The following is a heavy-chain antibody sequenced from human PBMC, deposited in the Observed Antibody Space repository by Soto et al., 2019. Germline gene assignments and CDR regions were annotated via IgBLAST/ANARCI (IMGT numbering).Heavy chain of an antibody. V-gene: IGHV4-34*01. CDR3: ARDLIAAAGKDYFDY. CDR2: INHSGST. CDR1: GGSFSGYY. Sequence: PSETLSLTCAVYGGSFSGYYWSWIRQPPGKGLEWIGEINHSGSTNYNPSLKSRVTISVDTSKNQFSLKLSSVTAADTAVYYCARDLIAAAGKDYFDYWGQGTLVTVSS. D-gene: IGHD6-13*01. J-gene: IGHJ4*02.